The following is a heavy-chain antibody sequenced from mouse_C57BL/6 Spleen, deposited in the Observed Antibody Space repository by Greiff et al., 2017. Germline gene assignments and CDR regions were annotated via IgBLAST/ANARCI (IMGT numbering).Heavy chain of an antibody. CDR1: GYAFSSYW. CDR2: IYPGDGDT. Sequence: VKLMESGAELVKPGASVKISCKASGYAFSSYWMNWVKQRPGKGLEWIGQIYPGDGDTNYNGKFKGKATLTADKSSSTAYMQLSSLTSEDSAVYFCARWDRWYFDVWGTGTTVTVSS. CDR3: ARWDRWYFDV. J-gene: IGHJ1*03. V-gene: IGHV1-80*01. D-gene: IGHD4-1*01.